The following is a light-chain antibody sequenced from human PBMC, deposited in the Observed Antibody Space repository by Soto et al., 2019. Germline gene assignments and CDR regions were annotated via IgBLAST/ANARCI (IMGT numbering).Light chain of an antibody. CDR3: QHLDLT. CDR1: QSVSSY. V-gene: IGKV3-11*01. J-gene: IGKJ4*01. CDR2: DAS. Sequence: EIVLTQSPATLSLSPGERATLSCRASQSVSSYLAWYQQKPGQAPRLLIYDASNRATGIPARFSGSGYGTDFTLTISSLDPEDFAVYYCQHLDLTFGGGTKVEIK.